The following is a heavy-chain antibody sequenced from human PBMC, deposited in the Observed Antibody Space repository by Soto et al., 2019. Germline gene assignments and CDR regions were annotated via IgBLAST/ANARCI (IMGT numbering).Heavy chain of an antibody. Sequence: QVQLRESGPGLVKPSQTLSLTCSVSGASVAGGSYYWSWVRQPPGKGLEWIGYIPSRGRPFYNPSLTSRGTISDATSKNQLSLQLTSVTAADTAVYYCARDTYSGYDFGLWGQGTLVTVSS. CDR2: IPSRGRP. CDR1: GASVAGGSYY. D-gene: IGHD5-12*01. V-gene: IGHV4-30-4*01. CDR3: ARDTYSGYDFGL. J-gene: IGHJ5*02.